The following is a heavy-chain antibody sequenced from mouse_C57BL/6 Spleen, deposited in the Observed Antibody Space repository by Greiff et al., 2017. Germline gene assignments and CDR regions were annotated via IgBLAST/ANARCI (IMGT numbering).Heavy chain of an antibody. CDR3: ANGRGNAMDY. Sequence: EVQLVESGAELVKPGASVKLSCTASGFNSKDYYMHWVKQRTEQGLEWIGRIDPEDGETKYAQKFQGKATITADTSSNTAYLQLSSLTSADTAVYCCANGRGNAMDYWGQGTSVTVSS. CDR1: GFNSKDYY. V-gene: IGHV14-2*01. J-gene: IGHJ4*01. CDR2: IDPEDGET.